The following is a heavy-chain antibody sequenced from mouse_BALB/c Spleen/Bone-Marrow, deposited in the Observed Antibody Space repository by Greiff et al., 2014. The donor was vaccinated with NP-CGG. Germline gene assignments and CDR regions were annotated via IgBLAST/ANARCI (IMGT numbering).Heavy chain of an antibody. CDR3: VREYYYGAFAY. CDR1: GFTFNTYA. Sequence: VQLKEPGGGLGQPEGPLKLSCAASGFTFNTYAMNWVRQAPGKGLGWVARIRSKSNNYATYYAASVKDRLTIARDDSQSMLYLQMNNLKTEDTAMYDCVREYYYGAFAYWGQGTLVTVSA. CDR2: IRSKSNNYAT. D-gene: IGHD1-1*01. V-gene: IGHV10-1*02. J-gene: IGHJ3*01.